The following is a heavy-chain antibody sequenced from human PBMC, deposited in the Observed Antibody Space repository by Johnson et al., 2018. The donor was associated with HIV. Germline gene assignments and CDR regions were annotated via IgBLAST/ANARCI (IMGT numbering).Heavy chain of an antibody. Sequence: QVQLVESGGGVVQPWRSLRLSCAASAFTFSNFGMHWVRQAPGKGLEWVAVISYDGSNKYYADSVKGRFTISRDNSKNTLYLQMNSLRAEDTAVYFCARDLIVGTTRTGAFDIWGQGTKVTVSS. J-gene: IGHJ3*02. V-gene: IGHV3-30*03. CDR1: AFTFSNFG. CDR3: ARDLIVGTTRTGAFDI. D-gene: IGHD1-26*01. CDR2: ISYDGSNK.